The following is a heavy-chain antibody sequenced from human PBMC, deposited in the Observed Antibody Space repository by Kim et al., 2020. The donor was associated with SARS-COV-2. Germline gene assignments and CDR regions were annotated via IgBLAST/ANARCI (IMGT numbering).Heavy chain of an antibody. V-gene: IGHV1-69*13. CDR3: ARAQSYYDFWSGYSLGNWFDP. CDR1: GGTFSSYA. CDR2: IIPIFGTA. Sequence: SVKVSCKASGGTFSSYAISWVRQAPGQGLEWMGGIIPIFGTANYAQKFQGRVTITADESTSTAYMELSSLRSEDTAVYYCARAQSYYDFWSGYSLGNWFDPWGQGTLVTVSS. J-gene: IGHJ5*02. D-gene: IGHD3-3*01.